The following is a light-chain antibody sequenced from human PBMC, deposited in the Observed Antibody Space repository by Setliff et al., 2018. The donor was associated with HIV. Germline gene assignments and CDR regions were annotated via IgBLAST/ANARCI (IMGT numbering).Light chain of an antibody. J-gene: IGLJ2*01. CDR1: SGYSNYK. CDR2: VGTGGIVG. CDR3: GADHGTGSNFVYV. V-gene: IGLV9-49*03. Sequence: QSVLTQPPSASASLGASATLTCTLSSGYSNYKVDWYQQRPGKGPRCLMRVGTGGIVGSKGEGIPDRFSVLGSGLNRYLTIKNIQEEDESDYYCGADHGTGSNFVYVFGRGTKVTVL.